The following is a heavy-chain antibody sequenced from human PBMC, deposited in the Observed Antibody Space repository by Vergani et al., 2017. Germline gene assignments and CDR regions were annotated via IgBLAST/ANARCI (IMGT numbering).Heavy chain of an antibody. V-gene: IGHV4-34*01. Sequence: QVQLQESGPGLVKPSETLSLTCTVYGGSFSGYYWSWIRQPPGKGLEWIGEINHSGSTNYNPSLKSRVTISVDTSKNQFSLKLSSVTAADTAVYYCARGHQLRPFDSWGQGTLVTVSS. CDR3: ARGHQLRPFDS. CDR1: GGSFSGYY. J-gene: IGHJ4*02. CDR2: INHSGST. D-gene: IGHD2-2*01.